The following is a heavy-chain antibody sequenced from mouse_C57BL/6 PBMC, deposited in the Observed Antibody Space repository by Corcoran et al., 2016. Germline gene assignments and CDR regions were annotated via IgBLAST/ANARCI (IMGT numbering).Heavy chain of an antibody. CDR3: ARDDYDGGYARDY. J-gene: IGHJ4*01. V-gene: IGHV9-3*01. D-gene: IGHD2-4*01. Sequence: QIQLVQSGPELKKPGETVKISCKASGYTFTTSGMSWVKQAPGKGLKWMGWINTYSGVPTYADDFKGRFAFSLETSASTAYLQINNLKNEDTATYFCARDDYDGGYARDYWGQGTSVTVSS. CDR2: INTYSGVP. CDR1: GYTFTTSG.